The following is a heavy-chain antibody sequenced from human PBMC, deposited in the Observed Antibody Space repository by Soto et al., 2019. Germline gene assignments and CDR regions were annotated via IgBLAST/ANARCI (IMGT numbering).Heavy chain of an antibody. CDR1: GVTLTGYY. CDR3: ARGKGTHKY. Sequence: SETLSLTCTVYGVTLTGYYWSWIRQTPGKTLEWIGCIYFNGTTNYNPSLKSRVTISLDMSKNQFSLKLSSVTAADTAVYHCARGKGTHKYWGRGTLVPSPQ. CDR2: IYFNGTT. D-gene: IGHD3-10*01. V-gene: IGHV4-59*01. J-gene: IGHJ4*02.